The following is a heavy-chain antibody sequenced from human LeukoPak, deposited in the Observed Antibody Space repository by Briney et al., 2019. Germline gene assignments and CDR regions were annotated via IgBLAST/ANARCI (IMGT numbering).Heavy chain of an antibody. D-gene: IGHD6-13*01. CDR2: ISYDGSNK. V-gene: IGHV3-30-3*01. Sequence: GRSLRLSCAASGFTFSSYAMHWVRQAPGKGLEWVAVISYDGSNKYYADSVKGRFTISRDNSKNTLYLQMNSLRAEDTAVYYCARDQGGAAAGSLPPFSWGQGTLVTVSS. CDR3: ARDQGGAAAGSLPPFS. J-gene: IGHJ5*02. CDR1: GFTFSSYA.